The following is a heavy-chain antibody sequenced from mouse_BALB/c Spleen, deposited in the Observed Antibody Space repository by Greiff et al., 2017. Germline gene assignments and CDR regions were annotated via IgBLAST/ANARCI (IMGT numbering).Heavy chain of an antibody. CDR1: GDSITSCY. CDR2: ISYSGST. D-gene: IGHD1-1*01. J-gene: IGHJ2*01. V-gene: IGHV3-8*02. CDR3: ARLRGTTVVATDYFDY. Sequence: VQLKESGPSLVKPSQTLSLTCSVTGDSITSCYWNWIRKFPGNKLEYMGYISYSGSTYYNPSLKSRISITRDTSKNQYYLQLNSVTTEDTATYYCARLRGTTVVATDYFDYWGQGTTLTVSS.